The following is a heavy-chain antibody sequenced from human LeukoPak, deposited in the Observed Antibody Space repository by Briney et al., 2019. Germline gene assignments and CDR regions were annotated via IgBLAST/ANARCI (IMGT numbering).Heavy chain of an antibody. CDR2: INPSGGST. Sequence: ASVKVSCKASGYTFTSYYMHWVRQAPGQGLEWMGIINPSGGSTSYAQKFQGRVTMTRDTSTSTVYMELSSLRSEDTAVYYCAGMLGYCSRTSCTSPFDYWGQGTLVTVSS. V-gene: IGHV1-46*01. CDR3: AGMLGYCSRTSCTSPFDY. D-gene: IGHD2-2*01. J-gene: IGHJ4*02. CDR1: GYTFTSYY.